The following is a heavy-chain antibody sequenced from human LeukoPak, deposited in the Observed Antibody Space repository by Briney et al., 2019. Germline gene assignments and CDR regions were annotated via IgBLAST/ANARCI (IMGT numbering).Heavy chain of an antibody. CDR1: GFTFSSYA. V-gene: IGHV3-64D*09. J-gene: IGHJ6*02. CDR2: ISSNGGST. D-gene: IGHD2-15*01. CDR3: VKGGLVVVVAATIHSYYGMDV. Sequence: GGSLRLSCSASGFTFSSYAMHWVRQAPRKGLEYVSAISSNGGSTYYADSVKGRFTISRDNSKNTLYLQMSSLRAEDTAVYCCVKGGLVVVVAATIHSYYGMDVWGQGTTVTVSS.